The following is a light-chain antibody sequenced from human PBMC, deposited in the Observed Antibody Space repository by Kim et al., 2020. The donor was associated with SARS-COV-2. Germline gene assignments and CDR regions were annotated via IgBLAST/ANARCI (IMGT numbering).Light chain of an antibody. CDR1: SLRGNY. CDR3: ESRDSRVNHLV. CDR2: GKD. Sequence: SSELTQDPAVSVALGQTVGITCQGDSLRGNYASWYQQKPGQAPVLVIYGKDNRPSGIPDRFSGSSSGSTASLTITGAQAEDEADYYCESRDSRVNHLVFGGGTKVTVL. V-gene: IGLV3-19*01. J-gene: IGLJ2*01.